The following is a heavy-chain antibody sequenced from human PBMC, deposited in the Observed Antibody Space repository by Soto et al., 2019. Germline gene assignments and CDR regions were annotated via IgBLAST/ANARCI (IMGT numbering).Heavy chain of an antibody. CDR1: GGTFSSYA. V-gene: IGHV1-69*13. CDR2: IIPIFGTA. D-gene: IGHD1-7*01. J-gene: IGHJ6*01. CDR3: AKTKVGTNPYYYYCYGMEV. Sequence: SVKVSCKASGGTFSSYAISWVRQAPGQGLEWMGGIIPIFGTASYAQKFQGRVTITADESTSTAYMELSSLRSEDTAVYYCAKTKVGTNPYYYYCYGMEVWGQGTTVTVSS.